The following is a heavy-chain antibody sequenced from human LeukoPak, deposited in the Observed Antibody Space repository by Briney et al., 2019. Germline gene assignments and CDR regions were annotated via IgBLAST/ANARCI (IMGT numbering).Heavy chain of an antibody. CDR3: ARDPIPYYDFVTGHWGAKYFQH. J-gene: IGHJ1*01. V-gene: IGHV3-30*02. D-gene: IGHD3-9*01. CDR2: IRYDGSNK. CDR1: GFTFSSYG. Sequence: GGSLRLSCAASGFTFSSYGMHWVRQAPGKGLEWVAFIRYDGSNKYYADSVKGRFTISRDHSKNILYLQMDRLRTEDTAVYYCARDPIPYYDFVTGHWGAKYFQHWGQGTLVTVSS.